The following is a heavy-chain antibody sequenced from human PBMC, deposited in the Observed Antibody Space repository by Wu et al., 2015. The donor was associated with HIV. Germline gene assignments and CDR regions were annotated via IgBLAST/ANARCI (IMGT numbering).Heavy chain of an antibody. V-gene: IGHV1-69*11. CDR1: GGTFSSST. D-gene: IGHD2-2*03. CDR3: AREVHTGLDLFIYYMDV. Sequence: QVQLVQSGAEVKKPGSSVKVSCRASGGTFSSSTVSWVRQAPGQGLEWMGRITPLLGRPIYAQWFQDRVTITADESSNTVYMEVTSLRSEDTAVYYCAREVHTGLDLFIYYMDVWGKGTTITVS. J-gene: IGHJ6*03. CDR2: ITPLLGRP.